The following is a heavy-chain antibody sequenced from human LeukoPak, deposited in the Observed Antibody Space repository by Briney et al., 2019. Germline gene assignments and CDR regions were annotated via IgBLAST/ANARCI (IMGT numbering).Heavy chain of an antibody. CDR2: IYYSGRT. D-gene: IGHD3-10*01. V-gene: IGHV4-59*08. CDR1: GGSLSSYY. J-gene: IGHJ4*02. Sequence: SETLSLTCTVSGGSLSSYYWSWIRQPPGKGLEWIGYIYYSGRTNYNPSLKSRVTISVDTSKNQLSLKLSSVTAADTAVYYCARHHNYSGSGYYFDYWGQGTLVTVSS. CDR3: ARHHNYSGSGYYFDY.